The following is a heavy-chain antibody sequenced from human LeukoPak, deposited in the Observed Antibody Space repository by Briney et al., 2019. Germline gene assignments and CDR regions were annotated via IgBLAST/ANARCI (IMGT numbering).Heavy chain of an antibody. CDR2: INWNGGST. V-gene: IGHV3-20*04. CDR3: ARDMQAMIVVVHDAFDI. Sequence: GGSLRLXCAASGFTFDDYGMSWDRQAPGKGLEWVSGINWNGGSTGYADSVKGRFTISRDNAKNSLYLQMNSLRAEDTALYYCARDMQAMIVVVHDAFDIWGQGTMVTVSS. D-gene: IGHD3-22*01. CDR1: GFTFDDYG. J-gene: IGHJ3*02.